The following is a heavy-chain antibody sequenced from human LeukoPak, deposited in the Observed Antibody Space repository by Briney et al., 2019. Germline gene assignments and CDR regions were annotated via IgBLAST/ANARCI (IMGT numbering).Heavy chain of an antibody. D-gene: IGHD3-22*01. CDR1: GFTFSSYA. V-gene: IGHV3-30*02. CDR3: VDSSGYYYSNAFDI. J-gene: IGHJ3*02. Sequence: GGSLRLSCAASGFTFSSYAMHWVRQAPGKGLEWVAFIRYGGSNKYYADSVKGRFTISRDNSKNTLYLQMNSLRAEDTAVHYCVDSSGYYYSNAFDIWGQGTMVTVSS. CDR2: IRYGGSNK.